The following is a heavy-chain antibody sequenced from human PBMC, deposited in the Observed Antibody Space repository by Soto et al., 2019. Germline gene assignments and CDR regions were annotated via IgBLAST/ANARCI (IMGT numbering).Heavy chain of an antibody. CDR2: IYYSGST. D-gene: IGHD3-9*01. V-gene: IGHV4-59*01. CDR1: GGSISSYY. Sequence: SETLSLTCTVSGGSISSYYWSWIRQPPGKGLEWIGYIYYSGSTNYNPSLKSRVTISVDTSKNQFSLKLSSVTAADTAVYYCARVKGGRYFDWLGAYFDPWGQGTLVTVSS. CDR3: ARVKGGRYFDWLGAYFDP. J-gene: IGHJ5*02.